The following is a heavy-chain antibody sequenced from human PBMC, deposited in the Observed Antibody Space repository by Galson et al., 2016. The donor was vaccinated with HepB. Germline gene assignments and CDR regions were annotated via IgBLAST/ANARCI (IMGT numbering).Heavy chain of an antibody. D-gene: IGHD3-10*01. J-gene: IGHJ6*02. Sequence: SLRLSCAASGFTFSSYDLHWVRQVTGKGLEWVSAIGSTGDTFYSGSVKGRFSISRENAKSSVYLQMSSLRVGDTAVYYCVRDFGDFGMDVWGQGTTVTVSS. V-gene: IGHV3-13*01. CDR3: VRDFGDFGMDV. CDR1: GFTFSSYD. CDR2: IGSTGDT.